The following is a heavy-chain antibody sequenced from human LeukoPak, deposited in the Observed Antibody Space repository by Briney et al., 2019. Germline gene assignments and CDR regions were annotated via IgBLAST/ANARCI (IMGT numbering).Heavy chain of an antibody. Sequence: SGTLSLTCAVSGGSISSINWWSWVRQPPGKGLEWIGEIYHSGSTNYNPSLKSRVTISVDKSKNQFSLKLSSVTAADTAVYYCARGGDYDFWSGEAFLDYWGQGTLVTVSS. D-gene: IGHD3-3*01. CDR3: ARGGDYDFWSGEAFLDY. J-gene: IGHJ4*02. V-gene: IGHV4-4*02. CDR1: GGSISSINW. CDR2: IYHSGST.